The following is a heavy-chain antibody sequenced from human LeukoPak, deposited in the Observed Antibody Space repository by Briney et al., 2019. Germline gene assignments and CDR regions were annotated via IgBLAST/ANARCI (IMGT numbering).Heavy chain of an antibody. Sequence: ASVKVSCKVSGYTLTELSMHWVRQAPGKGLEWMGGFDPEDGETIYAQKFQGRVTMTEDTSTDTAYMELSSLRSEDTAMYYCATTRRSGWKNYYYYGMDVWGQGTTVTVSS. V-gene: IGHV1-24*01. CDR3: ATTRRSGWKNYYYYGMDV. J-gene: IGHJ6*02. CDR2: FDPEDGET. CDR1: GYTLTELS. D-gene: IGHD6-19*01.